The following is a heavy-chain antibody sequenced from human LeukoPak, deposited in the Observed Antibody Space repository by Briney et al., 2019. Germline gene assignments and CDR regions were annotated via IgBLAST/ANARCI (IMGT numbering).Heavy chain of an antibody. CDR2: ISYDGSYQ. CDR1: GFSFDNFA. J-gene: IGHJ4*02. Sequence: GRSLRLSCEASGFSFDNFAMDWVRQVPGKGLEWVSVISYDGSYQNYADSVKGRFTISRDNAENSLYLQMNSLRAEDTAVYYCARDVYGEADSWGQGTLVTVSS. D-gene: IGHD4-17*01. V-gene: IGHV3-30*03. CDR3: ARDVYGEADS.